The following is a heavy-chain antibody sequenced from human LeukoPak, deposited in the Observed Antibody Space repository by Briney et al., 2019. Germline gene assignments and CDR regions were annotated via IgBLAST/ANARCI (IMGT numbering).Heavy chain of an antibody. CDR1: GAYMNVFY. CDR2: ISTSGNT. V-gene: IGHV4-4*07. D-gene: IGHD6-13*01. J-gene: IGHJ5*02. Sequence: SETLSLTCTVSGAYMNVFYWSWIRQPAGKGLQWIGRISTSGNTDYNPFLRSRVTMSVDTSSNQFSLKLASVTAADTAVYYCASGRIAHRFDPWGQGTLVTVSS. CDR3: ASGRIAHRFDP.